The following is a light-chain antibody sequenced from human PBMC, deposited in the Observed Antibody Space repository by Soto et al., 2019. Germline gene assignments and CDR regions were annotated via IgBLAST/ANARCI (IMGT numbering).Light chain of an antibody. J-gene: IGKJ2*01. Sequence: IPMTQSPCSVSASVGDGVTMTCRASQGVGGWLAWYQQKPGKVPKLLIYATSSLHSGVPSRFSGSGSGTEFTLTISSLQPEDFATYYCQQSYSTPRTFGQGTKVDIK. CDR2: ATS. CDR3: QQSYSTPRT. V-gene: IGKV1-12*01. CDR1: QGVGGW.